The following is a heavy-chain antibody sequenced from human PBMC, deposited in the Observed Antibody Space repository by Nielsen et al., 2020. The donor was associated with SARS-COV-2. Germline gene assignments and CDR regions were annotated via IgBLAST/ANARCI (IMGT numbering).Heavy chain of an antibody. CDR2: IIPIFGTA. Sequence: SVKVSCKASGYTFTGYYMHWVRQAPGQGLEWMGGIIPIFGTANYAQKFQGRVTITADESTSTAYMELSSLRSEDTAVYYCGVGITIFGVVITRSYGMDVWGQGTTVTVSS. J-gene: IGHJ6*02. D-gene: IGHD3-3*01. V-gene: IGHV1-69*13. CDR1: GYTFTGYY. CDR3: GVGITIFGVVITRSYGMDV.